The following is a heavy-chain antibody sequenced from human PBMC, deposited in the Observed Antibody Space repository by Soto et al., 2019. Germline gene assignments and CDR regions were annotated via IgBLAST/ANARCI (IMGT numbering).Heavy chain of an antibody. CDR3: AREPPYDSSGYGPYAFDI. J-gene: IGHJ3*02. Sequence: GGSLRLSCAASGFTFSSYGMHWVRQAPGKGLEWVAVIWYDGSNKYYADSVKGRLTISRDNSKNTLYLQMNSLRAEDTAVYYCAREPPYDSSGYGPYAFDIWGQGTMVTVSS. CDR2: IWYDGSNK. D-gene: IGHD3-22*01. V-gene: IGHV3-33*01. CDR1: GFTFSSYG.